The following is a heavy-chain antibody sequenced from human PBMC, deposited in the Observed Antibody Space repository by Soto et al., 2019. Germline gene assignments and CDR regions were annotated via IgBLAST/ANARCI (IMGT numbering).Heavy chain of an antibody. CDR3: ARDLHMTRGYYYYGMDV. CDR2: IYSGGST. CDR1: GFTVSSNY. V-gene: IGHV3-53*01. D-gene: IGHD3-10*01. J-gene: IGHJ6*02. Sequence: GGSLRLSCAASGFTVSSNYMSWVRQAPGKGLEWVSVIYSGGSTYYADSVKGRFTISRDNSKNTLYLQMNSLRAEDTAVYYCARDLHMTRGYYYYGMDVWGQGTTVTVSS.